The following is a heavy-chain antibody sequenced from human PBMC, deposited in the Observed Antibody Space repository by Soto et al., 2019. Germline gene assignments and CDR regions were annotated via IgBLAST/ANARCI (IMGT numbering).Heavy chain of an antibody. CDR2: IYYSGST. V-gene: IGHV4-30-4*01. CDR3: ARDPGYVYASDI. CDR1: GGSIRSGGYY. J-gene: IGHJ3*02. D-gene: IGHD5-12*01. Sequence: SQIQSVTSTVSGGSIRSGGYYWSRIRKPPGKGLEWIGYIYYSGSTYYNPSLKSRVTISVDTSKNQFSLKLSSVTAADTAVYYCARDPGYVYASDIWGQGTMVTVSS.